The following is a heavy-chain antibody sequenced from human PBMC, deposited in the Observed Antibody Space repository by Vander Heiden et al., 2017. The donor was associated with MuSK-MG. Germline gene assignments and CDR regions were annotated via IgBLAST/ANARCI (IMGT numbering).Heavy chain of an antibody. CDR2: ISSKAYGGTT. CDR1: GFPFSDNA. V-gene: IGHV3-49*03. CDR3: TRGWLQWDY. D-gene: IGHD5-12*01. Sequence: EVQLVESGGGLVQPGRSLRLSCTPSGFPFSDNAMSWFRQAPGKGLEWVGFISSKAYGGTTEYAASVKGRFTISRDDSKSIAYLQMNSLRTEDTAVYYCTRGWLQWDYWGQGTLVTVSS. J-gene: IGHJ4*02.